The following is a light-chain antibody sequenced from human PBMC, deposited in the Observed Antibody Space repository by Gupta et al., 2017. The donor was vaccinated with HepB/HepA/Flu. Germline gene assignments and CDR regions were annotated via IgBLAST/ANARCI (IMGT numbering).Light chain of an antibody. CDR3: CSYAGSYSWV. CDR1: SRDGGSYNY. V-gene: IGLV2-11*01. CDR2: DVS. J-gene: IGLJ3*02. Sequence: SALTQPHSVAGSPGQSVAIPCTGTSRDGGSYNYVSWYRQYPGKAPQLITYDVSRQPSGVPDRFSGSKSGNTASLTISGLQAEDEAHYYCCSYAGSYSWVFGGGTKVTVL.